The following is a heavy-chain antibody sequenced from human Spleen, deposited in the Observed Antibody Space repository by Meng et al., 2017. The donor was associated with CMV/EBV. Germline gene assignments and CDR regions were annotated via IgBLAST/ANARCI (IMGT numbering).Heavy chain of an antibody. J-gene: IGHJ6*02. CDR2: IGTAGDT. Sequence: GGSLRLSCAACGFTFSSYDMHWVRQATGKGLEWVSAIGTAGDTYYPGSVKGQFTISRENAKNSLYLQMNSLRAEDTAVYYCAKDRGDGYNYNYYGMDVWGQGTTVTVSS. V-gene: IGHV3-13*03. D-gene: IGHD5-24*01. CDR1: GFTFSSYD. CDR3: AKDRGDGYNYNYYGMDV.